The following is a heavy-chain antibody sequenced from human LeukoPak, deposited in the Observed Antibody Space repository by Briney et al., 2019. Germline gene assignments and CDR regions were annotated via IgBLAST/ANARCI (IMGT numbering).Heavy chain of an antibody. V-gene: IGHV4-59*08. CDR1: GGSISNSY. J-gene: IGHJ6*02. CDR2: TSYSGST. Sequence: SETLSLTCTVSGGSISNSYWSGVRQPPGKGLEWIGYTSYSGSTNYNPSLKSRVTMSVDTSKDQFCLRLISVTAADTAVYYCARTVSGDYYGMDVWGQGTTVTVSS. CDR3: ARTVSGDYYGMDV. D-gene: IGHD1-26*01.